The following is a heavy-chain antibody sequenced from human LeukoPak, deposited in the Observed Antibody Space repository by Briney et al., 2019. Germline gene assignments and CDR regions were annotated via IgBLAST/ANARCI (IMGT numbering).Heavy chain of an antibody. Sequence: EASVNVSCKASGYTFTSYYMHWVRQAPGQGLEWMGLINPSGGSTSYAQKFQGRVTMTRDTSTSTVYMELSSLRSEDTAVYYCARGISIAARPGAFDYWGQGTLVTVSS. V-gene: IGHV1-46*01. CDR1: GYTFTSYY. J-gene: IGHJ4*02. D-gene: IGHD6-6*01. CDR3: ARGISIAARPGAFDY. CDR2: INPSGGST.